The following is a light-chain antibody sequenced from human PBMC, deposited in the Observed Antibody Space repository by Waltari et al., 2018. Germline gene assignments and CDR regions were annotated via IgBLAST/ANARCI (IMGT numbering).Light chain of an antibody. Sequence: DIQMTQSPSSLSASVGDRVTITCRASQSISTYLNWYHQKPGKAPKLLIYAPSTLQSGVPSRFSGSGSGTDFTLTISSLQPEDFGTYYCQQSYITPPTFAGGTKVGLK. CDR1: QSISTY. CDR3: QQSYITPPT. V-gene: IGKV1-39*01. J-gene: IGKJ4*01. CDR2: APS.